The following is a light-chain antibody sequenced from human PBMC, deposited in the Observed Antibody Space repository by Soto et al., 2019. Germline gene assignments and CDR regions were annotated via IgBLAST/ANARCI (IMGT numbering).Light chain of an antibody. CDR3: AAWDDSLNGAV. J-gene: IGLJ7*01. Sequence: QSVLTQPPSASGTPGQRVTISCSGSSSNIGSNTISWYQQLPGTAPKLLIYSNNQRPSGVPDRFSGSKSGTSASLAISGLQSEDEADYYCAAWDDSLNGAVFGGGTQLTGL. CDR2: SNN. V-gene: IGLV1-44*01. CDR1: SSNIGSNT.